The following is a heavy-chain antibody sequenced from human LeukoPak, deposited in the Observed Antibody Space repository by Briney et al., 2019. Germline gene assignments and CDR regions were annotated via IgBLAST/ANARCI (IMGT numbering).Heavy chain of an antibody. CDR2: INPSGGST. D-gene: IGHD2-2*01. J-gene: IGHJ5*02. CDR3: ARDRGVVPAARVFDP. V-gene: IGHV1-46*01. CDR1: GYTFTSYY. Sequence: AASVKVSCKASGYTFTSYYMHWVRQAPGQGLEWMGIINPSGGSTSYAQKFQGRVTMTRDMSTSTVYMELSSPRSEDTAVYYCARDRGVVPAARVFDPWGQGTLVTVSS.